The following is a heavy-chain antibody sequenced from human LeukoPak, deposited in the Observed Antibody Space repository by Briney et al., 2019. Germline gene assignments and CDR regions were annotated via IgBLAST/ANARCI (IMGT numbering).Heavy chain of an antibody. V-gene: IGHV4-31*03. CDR3: ARAVYDYIWGSYRFDY. Sequence: SETLSLTCTVSGGSISSGGYYWSWIRQHPGKGLEWIGFIYYSGSTYYNPSLKSRVTFSVDTSKNQFSLKLSSVNAADTAVYYCARAVYDYIWGSYRFDYWGQGTLVTASS. D-gene: IGHD3-16*02. CDR1: GGSISSGGYY. J-gene: IGHJ4*02. CDR2: IYYSGST.